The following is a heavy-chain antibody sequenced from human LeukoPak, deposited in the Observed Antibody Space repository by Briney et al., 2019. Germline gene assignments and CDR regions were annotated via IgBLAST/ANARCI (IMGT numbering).Heavy chain of an antibody. CDR2: VSGSGSPI. Sequence: GGSLRLSCAASGFTVSTCEMNWVRQARGEGLELVSYVSGSGSPIHSAAPVKGRFTIYRDNVKNSLYLKMHRLRPEHTAVYHCASGGRSDWYYWAQGTLVTVSS. D-gene: IGHD3-9*01. J-gene: IGHJ4*02. CDR3: ASGGRSDWYY. V-gene: IGHV3-48*03. CDR1: GFTVSTCE.